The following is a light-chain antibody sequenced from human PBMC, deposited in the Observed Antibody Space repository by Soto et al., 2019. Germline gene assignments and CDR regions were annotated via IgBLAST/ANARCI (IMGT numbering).Light chain of an antibody. Sequence: DIQLTQSPSFLSASVGDRVTITCRASQGISSYLAWYQQKPGKAPKLLIYAASTLQSGVPSRFSGSGSGTEFTLTFSSLQPEDFATYYCQQLNSYPQNTFGQGTKLEIK. CDR3: QQLNSYPQNT. CDR2: AAS. V-gene: IGKV1-9*01. CDR1: QGISSY. J-gene: IGKJ2*01.